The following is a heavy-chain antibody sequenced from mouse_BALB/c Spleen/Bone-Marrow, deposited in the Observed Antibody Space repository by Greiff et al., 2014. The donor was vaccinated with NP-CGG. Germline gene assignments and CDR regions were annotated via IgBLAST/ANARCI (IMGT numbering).Heavy chain of an antibody. V-gene: IGHV1-22*01. D-gene: IGHD2-2*01. CDR1: GYTFTEYT. CDR3: ARRIPYGYAMDY. Sequence: EVQLQQSGPELVKPGASVKISCKTSGYTFTEYTMHWVKQSHGKSLEWIGTINPNNGGTSYNQKFKGKATLTVDKSSSTAYMELRSLTSEGSAVYYCARRIPYGYAMDYWGQGTSVTASS. CDR2: INPNNGGT. J-gene: IGHJ4*01.